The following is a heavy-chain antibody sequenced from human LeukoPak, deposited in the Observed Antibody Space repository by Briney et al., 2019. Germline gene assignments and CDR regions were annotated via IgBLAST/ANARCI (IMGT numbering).Heavy chain of an antibody. Sequence: GGSLRLSCAASGFTFSSYWMSWVRQAPGKGLQWVANIKQDGSDKYYVDSVKGRLTISRDNAKNSLNLQMSSLRAEDTAVYYCAREGLWVGPDSGKTRHPYWEIWGQGTMVTVSS. CDR3: AREGLWVGPDSGKTRHPYWEI. CDR2: IKQDGSDK. V-gene: IGHV3-7*04. CDR1: GFTFSSYW. J-gene: IGHJ3*02. D-gene: IGHD2-21*01.